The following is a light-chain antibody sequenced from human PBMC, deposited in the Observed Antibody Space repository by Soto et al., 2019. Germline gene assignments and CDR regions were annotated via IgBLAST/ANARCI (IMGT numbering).Light chain of an antibody. Sequence: DIVFTKSPGTLSLSPGERATLSCRASQSVSNNYLAWYQQKPGQAPRLLIYGASNRATGIPDRFSGSGSGTDFTLTISRLEPEDFAVYYCQQYGSSPRVTFGPGTKVDIK. CDR1: QSVSNNY. CDR3: QQYGSSPRVT. CDR2: GAS. V-gene: IGKV3-20*01. J-gene: IGKJ3*01.